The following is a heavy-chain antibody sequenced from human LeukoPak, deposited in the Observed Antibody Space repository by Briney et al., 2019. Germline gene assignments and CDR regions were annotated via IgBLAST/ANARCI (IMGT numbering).Heavy chain of an antibody. V-gene: IGHV4-61*02. CDR1: GGSISSGSYY. CDR2: IYTNSGNT. CDR3: AREPLYGSGKGNDY. J-gene: IGHJ4*02. Sequence: SETLSPTCTVSGGSISSGSYYWSWIRQPAGKGLEWIGRIYTNSGNTNYNPSLKSRVTISVDTSKNQFSLKLSSVTAADTAVYYCAREPLYGSGKGNDYWGQGTLVTVSS. D-gene: IGHD3-10*01.